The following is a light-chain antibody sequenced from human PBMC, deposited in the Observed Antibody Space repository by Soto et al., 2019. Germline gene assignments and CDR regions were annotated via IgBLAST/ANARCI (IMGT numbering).Light chain of an antibody. V-gene: IGLV2-23*02. CDR1: SSDVGSYNL. Sequence: QSVLTQPASVSGSPGQSITISCTGTSSDVGSYNLVSWYQQHPGKAPKLMIYEVSKRPSGVPNRFSGSKSGNTASLTISGLQAEDEADYYCCSYAGSRVFGGGTKLTVL. J-gene: IGLJ3*02. CDR3: CSYAGSRV. CDR2: EVS.